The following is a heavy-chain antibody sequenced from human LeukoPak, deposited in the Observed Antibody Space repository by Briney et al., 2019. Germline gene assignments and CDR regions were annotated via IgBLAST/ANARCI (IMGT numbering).Heavy chain of an antibody. CDR3: ARQMLAPGHFTYYYYMDV. V-gene: IGHV4-4*09. CDR1: GVSISSYY. Sequence: PSETLSLTCAVSGVSISSYYWTWIRQPPGKGLEWIGYVSTSGSTNYNPSLTSRVTIAVDTSKNQFSLKLNSVTAADTAVYYCARQMLAPGHFTYYYYMDVWGEGTTVTVSS. CDR2: VSTSGST. D-gene: IGHD3-3*02. J-gene: IGHJ6*03.